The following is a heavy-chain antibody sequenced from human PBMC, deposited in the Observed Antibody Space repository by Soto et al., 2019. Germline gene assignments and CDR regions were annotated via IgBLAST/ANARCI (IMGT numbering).Heavy chain of an antibody. CDR3: AKDSKSVSVSAARVYGMDV. CDR2: TRSNGEHT. V-gene: IGHV3-23*01. J-gene: IGHJ6*02. Sequence: GWSLRLSCSGSVFMFSSFAMTWCRQAPGKGLEWVSTTRSNGEHTYYADSVKGRFTVSRDNSKNTLFLEMSSLRAEDSAIYYCAKDSKSVSVSAARVYGMDVWGQGTTVTVS. D-gene: IGHD2-2*01. CDR1: VFMFSSFA.